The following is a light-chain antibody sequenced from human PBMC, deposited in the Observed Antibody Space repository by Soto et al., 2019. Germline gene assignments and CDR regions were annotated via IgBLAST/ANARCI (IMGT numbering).Light chain of an antibody. CDR2: EVS. V-gene: IGLV2-14*01. CDR1: SSDVGGYNY. Sequence: QSVLTQPASVSGSPGQSITISCTGTSSDVGGYNYVSWYQQHPGKAPKLMIYEVSNRPSGVCNRFSGSKSGNTASLTISGLQAEDEAYYYCSSYTRSSTYVFGTGTKLTVL. J-gene: IGLJ1*01. CDR3: SSYTRSSTYV.